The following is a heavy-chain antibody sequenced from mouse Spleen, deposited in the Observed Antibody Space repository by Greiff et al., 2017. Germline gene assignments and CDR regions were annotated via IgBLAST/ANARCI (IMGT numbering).Heavy chain of an antibody. CDR1: GYTFTSYW. J-gene: IGHJ4*01. Sequence: VQLQQSGAELVKPGASVKLSCKASGYTFTSYWMHWVKQRPGRGLEWTGRIDPNSGGTKYNEKFKSKATLTVDKPSSTAYMQLSSLTSEDSAVYYCATTTATIYYAMDYWGQGTSVTVSS. V-gene: IGHV1-72*01. CDR2: IDPNSGGT. CDR3: ATTTATIYYAMDY. D-gene: IGHD1-2*01.